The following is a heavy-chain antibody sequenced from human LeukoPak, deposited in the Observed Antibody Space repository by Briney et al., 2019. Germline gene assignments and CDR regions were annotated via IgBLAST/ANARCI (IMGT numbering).Heavy chain of an antibody. J-gene: IGHJ4*02. Sequence: PGGSLRLSCAASGFTFSSYAMSWVRQAPGKGLEWVSTISNSGGSTHYADSVKGRFTISRDNSKNTLYLQINSLRAEDTAVYYCAVQLWSPGYWGQGTLVTVSA. V-gene: IGHV3-23*01. CDR1: GFTFSSYA. CDR3: AVQLWSPGY. CDR2: ISNSGGST. D-gene: IGHD5-18*01.